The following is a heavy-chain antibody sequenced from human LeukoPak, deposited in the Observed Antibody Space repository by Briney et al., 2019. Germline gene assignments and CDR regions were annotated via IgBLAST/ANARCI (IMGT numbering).Heavy chain of an antibody. CDR3: ARGFAVGATNDY. D-gene: IGHD1-26*01. CDR1: GFTFADYG. Sequence: GGSPRVSCAASGFTFADYGMSWGPQAPGKGLEWGSGINWNGGSTGYADSVKGRFTISRDNPKNSLYLQMNTLRAEDTALYYCARGFAVGATNDYWGQGTLVTVSS. V-gene: IGHV3-20*04. CDR2: INWNGGST. J-gene: IGHJ4*02.